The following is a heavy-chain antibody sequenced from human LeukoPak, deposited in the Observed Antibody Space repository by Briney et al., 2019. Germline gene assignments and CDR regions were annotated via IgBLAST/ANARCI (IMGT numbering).Heavy chain of an antibody. CDR2: VFHSGST. CDR3: ARVSLVRGAPDYYFDY. CDR1: GYSISSAYQWG. V-gene: IGHV4-38-2*02. Sequence: SETLSLTCTVSGYSISSAYQWGWGWIRQPPGRGLEWIGNVFHSGSTSYNPSLKSRVTMSVDTSKNQFSLKLSSVTAADTAVYYCARVSLVRGAPDYYFDYWGQGTLVTVSS. J-gene: IGHJ4*02. D-gene: IGHD3-10*01.